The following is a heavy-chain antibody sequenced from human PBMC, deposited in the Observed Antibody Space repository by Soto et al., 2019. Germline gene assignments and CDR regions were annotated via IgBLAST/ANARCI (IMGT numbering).Heavy chain of an antibody. D-gene: IGHD6-19*01. CDR3: GKERRGSGWSVCNF. Sequence: PGGSLRLSCTASGFPFSHYAMNWVRQGPGTRLGWVADISGSGDSARYADSVRGRFTISRDNSRDTLSLQMNSLRVDDTAVYYCGKERRGSGWSVCNFWGQGALVTVSS. J-gene: IGHJ4*02. CDR1: GFPFSHYA. CDR2: ISGSGDSA. V-gene: IGHV3-23*01.